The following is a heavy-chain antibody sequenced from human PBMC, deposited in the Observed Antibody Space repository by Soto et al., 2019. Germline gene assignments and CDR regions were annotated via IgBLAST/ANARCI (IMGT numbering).Heavy chain of an antibody. J-gene: IGHJ5*02. V-gene: IGHV4-39*01. Sequence: SETLSLTCPVSGFSISSGGYYWSWIRQHPGKGLEWIGSIFYSGSTYYNPSLKSRVTISVDTSKNQFSLTLTSVTAADTAVYYGAKHCRGFPCHWFAPGGQGTLVPVS. CDR2: IFYSGST. D-gene: IGHD2-15*01. CDR1: GFSISSGGYY. CDR3: AKHCRGFPCHWFAP.